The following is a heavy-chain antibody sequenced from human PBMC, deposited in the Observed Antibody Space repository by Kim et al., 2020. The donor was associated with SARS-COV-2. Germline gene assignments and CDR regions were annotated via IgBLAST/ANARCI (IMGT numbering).Heavy chain of an antibody. CDR1: GGSISSYD. CDR2: IYYSGST. D-gene: IGHD3-3*01. V-gene: IGHV4-59*01. CDR3: ARDGDPRFYGMDV. Sequence: SETLSLTCTVSGGSISSYDWNWIRQPPGKGLEWIGYIYYSGSTNYNPALKSRVTISVDTSKKQFSLKLSSVTAADTAVYYCARDGDPRFYGMDVWGQGTTVTVSS. J-gene: IGHJ6*02.